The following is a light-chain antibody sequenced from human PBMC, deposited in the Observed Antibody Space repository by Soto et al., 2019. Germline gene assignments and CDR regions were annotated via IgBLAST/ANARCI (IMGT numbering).Light chain of an antibody. CDR1: SSNIGAGYE. V-gene: IGLV1-40*01. CDR2: NNN. CDR3: QSSDSSLSGWGYV. Sequence: QSVLTQPASVSGAPGQRVTISCAGTSSNIGAGYEVHWYQQLPGTTPKLLIYNNNNRTSGVPDRFSGSVSGTSASLAITGLQADDEADYYCQSSDSSLSGWGYVFGTGTKLTVL. J-gene: IGLJ1*01.